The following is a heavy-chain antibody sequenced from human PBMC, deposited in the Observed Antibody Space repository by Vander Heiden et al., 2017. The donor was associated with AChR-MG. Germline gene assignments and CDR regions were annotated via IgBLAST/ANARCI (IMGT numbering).Heavy chain of an antibody. CDR1: GFTFGDYA. D-gene: IGHD3-3*01. J-gene: IGHJ3*02. Sequence: EVQLVESGGGLVQPGRSLRLSCTASGFTFGDYAMSWVRQAPGKGLEWVGFIRSKAYGGTTEYAASVKGRFTISRDDSKSIAYLQMNSLKTEDTAVYYCTRLGGFLEWLHDAFDIWGQGTMVTVSS. CDR3: TRLGGFLEWLHDAFDI. V-gene: IGHV3-49*04. CDR2: IRSKAYGGTT.